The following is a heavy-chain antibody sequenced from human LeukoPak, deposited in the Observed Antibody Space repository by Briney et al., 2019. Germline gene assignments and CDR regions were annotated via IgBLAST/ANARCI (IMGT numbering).Heavy chain of an antibody. V-gene: IGHV3-30*02. CDR3: ARGPLAQWLVQDAFDI. Sequence: GSLRLSCAASGFTFSNYGMHWVRQAPGKGLEWVSFNRSDGGEEYYADSVKGRFTISRDNAKNTLYLQMNSLRAEDTAVYYCARGPLAQWLVQDAFDIWGQGTMVTVSS. CDR2: NRSDGGEE. CDR1: GFTFSNYG. J-gene: IGHJ3*02. D-gene: IGHD6-19*01.